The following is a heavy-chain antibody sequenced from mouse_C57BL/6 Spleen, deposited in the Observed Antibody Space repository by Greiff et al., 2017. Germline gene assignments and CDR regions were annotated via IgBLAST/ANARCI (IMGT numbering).Heavy chain of an antibody. D-gene: IGHD1-1*01. V-gene: IGHV1-55*01. CDR2: IYPGSGST. CDR3: AREEDYYGSSYAMDY. Sequence: VQLQQPGAELVKPGASVKMSCKASGYTFTSYWITWVKQRPGQGLEWIGDIYPGSGSTNYNEKFKSKATLTVDTSSSTAYMQLSSLTSEDSAVYYCAREEDYYGSSYAMDYWGQGTSVTVSS. CDR1: GYTFTSYW. J-gene: IGHJ4*01.